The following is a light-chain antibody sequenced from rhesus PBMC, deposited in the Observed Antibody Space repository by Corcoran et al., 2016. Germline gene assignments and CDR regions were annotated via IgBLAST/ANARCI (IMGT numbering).Light chain of an antibody. J-gene: IGKJ1*01. V-gene: IGKV1-33*02. CDR2: AAS. Sequence: DIQMSQSPSSLSASVGDKVTITCRASQGISNALDWYQQKPGKAPKLLIYAASSLESGVPSRFSGSSAGIDFTLTISSLQPEDVATYYCQQGYSTPRTFGQGTKVEIK. CDR3: QQGYSTPRT. CDR1: QGISNA.